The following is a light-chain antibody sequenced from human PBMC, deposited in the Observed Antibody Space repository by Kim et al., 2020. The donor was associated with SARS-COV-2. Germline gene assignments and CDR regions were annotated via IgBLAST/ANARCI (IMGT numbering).Light chain of an antibody. J-gene: IGKJ4*01. V-gene: IGKV4-1*01. CDR2: WAS. CDR3: QQYYSTPLT. Sequence: DIVMTQSPDSLAVSLGARATINCKSSQSVLFNSNNKNYLAWYQQKPGQSPKLLIYWASTRESGVPARFSGSGSGTDFTLTISSLQAEDAAVYYCQQYYSTPLTFGGGTKVEIK. CDR1: QSVLFNSNNKNY.